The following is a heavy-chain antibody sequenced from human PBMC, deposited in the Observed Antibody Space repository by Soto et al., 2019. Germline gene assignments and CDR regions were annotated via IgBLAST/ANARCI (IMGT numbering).Heavy chain of an antibody. CDR3: ARGSQYYYDGSGPLDC. J-gene: IGHJ4*02. Sequence: QVQLVESGGGVVQPWGSLRLSCAASGFAFSTYTIHWVRQSPGKGLEWVALISYDGSNNYYSDSVKGRFTISRDNSKNTLYLQMTSLRAGDTAVYFCARGSQYYYDGSGPLDCWGQGTLVTVSS. D-gene: IGHD3-22*01. CDR2: ISYDGSNN. CDR1: GFAFSTYT. V-gene: IGHV3-30-3*01.